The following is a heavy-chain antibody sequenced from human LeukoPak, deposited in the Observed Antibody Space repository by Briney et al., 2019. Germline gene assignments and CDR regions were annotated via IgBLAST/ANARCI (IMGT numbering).Heavy chain of an antibody. D-gene: IGHD2-15*01. CDR1: GGTFSSYA. V-gene: IGHV1-69*01. Sequence: SVKVSCKASGGTFSSYAISWVRQAPGQGLEWMGGIIPIFGTANYAQKFQGIVTITADESTSTAYMELSSLRSDDTAVYYCASGRSGYFDYWGQGTLVTVSS. J-gene: IGHJ4*02. CDR3: ASGRSGYFDY. CDR2: IIPIFGTA.